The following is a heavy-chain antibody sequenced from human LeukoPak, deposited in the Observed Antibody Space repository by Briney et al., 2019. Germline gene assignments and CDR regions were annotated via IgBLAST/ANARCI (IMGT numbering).Heavy chain of an antibody. D-gene: IGHD6-19*01. CDR3: VKITSSSGGDF. Sequence: GGSLRLSCSASGFIFSSYAMYWVRQAPGKGLEFGSGISSNGGGTYYADSVKGRFTISRDNSKNTLYFQMSSLRGEDTAVYYCVKITSSSGGDFWGQGTLVTVSS. J-gene: IGHJ4*02. CDR2: ISSNGGGT. CDR1: GFIFSSYA. V-gene: IGHV3-64*05.